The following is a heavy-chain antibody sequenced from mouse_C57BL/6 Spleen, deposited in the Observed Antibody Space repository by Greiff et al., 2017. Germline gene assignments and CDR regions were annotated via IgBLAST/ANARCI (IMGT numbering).Heavy chain of an antibody. CDR2: IDPSDSYT. Sequence: QVQLQQPGAELVMPGASVKLSCKASGYTFTSYWMHWVKQRPGQGLEWIGEIDPSDSYTNYNQKFKGKSTLTVDKSSSPAYMQLSSLTSEDSAVYYCARYGSSLDYWGQGTTLTVSS. J-gene: IGHJ2*01. CDR1: GYTFTSYW. D-gene: IGHD1-1*01. V-gene: IGHV1-69*01. CDR3: ARYGSSLDY.